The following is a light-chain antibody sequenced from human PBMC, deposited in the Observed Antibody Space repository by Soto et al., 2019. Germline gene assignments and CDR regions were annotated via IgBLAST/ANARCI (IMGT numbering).Light chain of an antibody. V-gene: IGLV2-14*01. CDR1: SSDVGGYNS. J-gene: IGLJ2*01. Sequence: QSALTQPPSASGSPGQSVTISCTGTSSDVGGYNSVSWYQQHSGKAPKLMIYEVSNRPSGVSNRFSGSKSGNTASLTISGLQAEDEADYYCSSYRGSTTLVVFGGGTKLTVL. CDR2: EVS. CDR3: SSYRGSTTLVV.